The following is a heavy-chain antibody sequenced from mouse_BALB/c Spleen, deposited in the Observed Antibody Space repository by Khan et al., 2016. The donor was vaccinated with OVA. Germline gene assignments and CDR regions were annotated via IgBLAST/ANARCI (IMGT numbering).Heavy chain of an antibody. Sequence: VELVESEPGLVAPSQSLSITCTVSGFSLSRYNIHWVRQPPGKGLEWLGMIWGGGGTDYNSTLKSRLSISKDNSKSQVFLKMNSLQTDDTAMYYCARAYYRYDGYYAMDYGGQGTSVTVSS. D-gene: IGHD2-14*01. V-gene: IGHV2-6-4*01. CDR3: ARAYYRYDGYYAMDY. CDR2: IWGGGGT. CDR1: GFSLSRYN. J-gene: IGHJ4*01.